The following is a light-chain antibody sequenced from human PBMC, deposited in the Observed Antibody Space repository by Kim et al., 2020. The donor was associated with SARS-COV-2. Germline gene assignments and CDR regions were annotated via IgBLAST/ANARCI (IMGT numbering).Light chain of an antibody. CDR2: DVS. V-gene: IGKV1-33*01. Sequence: DIQMTQSPSSLSASVGDRVTITCQAIQDITKYLNWYQQKPGKTPKLLIYDVSNLERGVPSRFSGAGFGTNFTFTISSLHPEDAATYFCQQYANLPITFGQGTRLAIK. J-gene: IGKJ5*01. CDR3: QQYANLPIT. CDR1: QDITKY.